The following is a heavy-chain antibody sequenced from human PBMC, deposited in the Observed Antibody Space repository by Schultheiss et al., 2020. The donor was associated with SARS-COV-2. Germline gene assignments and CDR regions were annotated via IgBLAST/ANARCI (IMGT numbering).Heavy chain of an antibody. V-gene: IGHV4-34*01. J-gene: IGHJ5*02. CDR3: ASRRRWYYYGSGSLGNWFDP. CDR1: GGSFSGYY. Sequence: SETLSLTCAVYGGSFSGYYWSWIRQPPGKGLEWIGEINHSGSTNYNPSLKSRVTISADTSKNQFSLKLSSVTAADTAVYYCASRRRWYYYGSGSLGNWFDPWGQGTLVTVAS. D-gene: IGHD3-10*01. CDR2: INHSGST.